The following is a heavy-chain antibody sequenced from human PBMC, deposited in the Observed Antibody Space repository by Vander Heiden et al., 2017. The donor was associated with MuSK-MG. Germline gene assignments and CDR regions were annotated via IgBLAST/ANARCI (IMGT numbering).Heavy chain of an antibody. CDR1: GFTVSSNY. V-gene: IGHV3-53*01. Sequence: EVQLVESGGGLIQPGGSLRLSCAASGFTVSSNYMSWVRQAPGKGLEWVSVSYSGGSTYYADSVKGRFTISRDNSKNTLYLQMNSLRAEDTAVYYCARENVAGYSSGWEGWFDPWGQGTLVTVSS. D-gene: IGHD6-19*01. J-gene: IGHJ5*02. CDR2: SYSGGST. CDR3: ARENVAGYSSGWEGWFDP.